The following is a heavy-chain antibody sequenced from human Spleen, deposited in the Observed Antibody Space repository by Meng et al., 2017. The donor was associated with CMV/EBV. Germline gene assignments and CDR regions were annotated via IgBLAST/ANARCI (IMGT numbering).Heavy chain of an antibody. CDR2: INSDGSST. Sequence: GGSLRLSCAASGFTFSSYWMHWVRQAPGKGLVWVSRINSDGSSTSYADSVKGRFTISRDNAKNSLYLQTNSLRAEDTAVYYCARALILGASDAFDIWGQGTMVTVSS. D-gene: IGHD3-22*01. V-gene: IGHV3-74*01. J-gene: IGHJ3*02. CDR1: GFTFSSYW. CDR3: ARALILGASDAFDI.